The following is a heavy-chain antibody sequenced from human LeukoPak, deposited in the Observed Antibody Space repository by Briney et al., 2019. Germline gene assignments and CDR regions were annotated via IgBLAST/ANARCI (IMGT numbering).Heavy chain of an antibody. J-gene: IGHJ4*02. D-gene: IGHD5-12*01. V-gene: IGHV3-30-3*01. CDR3: ARDRRGYSGYRDY. CDR2: ISYDGSNK. Sequence: GGSLRLSCAASGVTFSSYAMHWVRQAPGKGLEWVAVISYDGSNKYYADSVKGRFTTSRDNSKNTLYLQMNSLRAEDTAVYYCARDRRGYSGYRDYWGQGTLVTVSS. CDR1: GVTFSSYA.